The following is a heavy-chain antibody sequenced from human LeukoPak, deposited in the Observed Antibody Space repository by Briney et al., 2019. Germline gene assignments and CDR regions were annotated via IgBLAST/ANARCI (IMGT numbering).Heavy chain of an antibody. J-gene: IGHJ4*02. CDR3: ARGRYYFDY. Sequence: PSGTLSLTCTVSGGSISNYYWSWIRQPAGKGLEWIGRIYTSGTTNYNPSLKSRVTMSVDTSKNQFSLNLNSVTAADTAVYYCARGRYYFDYWGQGTLVTVSS. CDR2: IYTSGTT. V-gene: IGHV4-4*07. CDR1: GGSISNYY.